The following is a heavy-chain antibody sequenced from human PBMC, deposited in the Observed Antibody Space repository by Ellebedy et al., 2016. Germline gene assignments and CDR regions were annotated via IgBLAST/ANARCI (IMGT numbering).Heavy chain of an antibody. CDR3: ARGYFDTSGYSNPFDP. J-gene: IGHJ5*02. CDR2: IYYTGTT. CDR1: GGSLSNYY. Sequence: SETLSLTCTVSGGSLSNYYWSWIRRPPGKGLEWIGYIYYTGTTKYNPSLEGRVTLSVDTSKNQFSLMLTSVTAADTAVYCCARGYFDTSGYSNPFDPWGQGILVTVSS. D-gene: IGHD3-22*01. V-gene: IGHV4-59*01.